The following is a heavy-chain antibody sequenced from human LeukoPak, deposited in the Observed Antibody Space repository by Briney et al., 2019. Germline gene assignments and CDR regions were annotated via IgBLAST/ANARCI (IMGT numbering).Heavy chain of an antibody. CDR2: IIPILGIP. D-gene: IGHD5-18*01. Sequence: SVKVSCKASGGTFSSYAINWVRQAPGQVLEWMGRIIPILGIPNYAQQFQGRVTITADKSTSTAYMELSSLRSDDTAVYYCARVPTAVDTAMVTAYWGQGTLVTVSS. CDR1: GGTFSSYA. CDR3: ARVPTAVDTAMVTAY. J-gene: IGHJ4*02. V-gene: IGHV1-69*04.